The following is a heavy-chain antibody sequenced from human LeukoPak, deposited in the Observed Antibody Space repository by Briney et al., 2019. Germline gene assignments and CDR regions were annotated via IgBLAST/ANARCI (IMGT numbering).Heavy chain of an antibody. Sequence: PGGSLRLSCAASGFTFSSSAMTWVRQAPGKGLEWISYISGGGSTIYYADSVKGRFIISRDNDMNSLYLQMNSLRDEDTAAYYCARRSATGTNYFDYWGQGTLVTVSS. D-gene: IGHD6-13*01. CDR2: ISGGGSTI. CDR3: ARRSATGTNYFDY. V-gene: IGHV3-48*02. CDR1: GFTFSSSA. J-gene: IGHJ4*02.